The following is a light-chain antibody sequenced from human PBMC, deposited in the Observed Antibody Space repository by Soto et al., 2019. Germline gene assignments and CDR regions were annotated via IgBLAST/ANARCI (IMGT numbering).Light chain of an antibody. Sequence: DIQITQSPATLSASVGDRVTITCRASQSISSWLAWYQQKPGKAPKLLIYDASSLESGVPSRFSGSASGTEFTLTISSLQPDDFATYYCQQYDNYPLTSGGRAKVDIK. CDR1: QSISSW. V-gene: IGKV1-5*01. CDR2: DAS. J-gene: IGKJ4*01. CDR3: QQYDNYPLT.